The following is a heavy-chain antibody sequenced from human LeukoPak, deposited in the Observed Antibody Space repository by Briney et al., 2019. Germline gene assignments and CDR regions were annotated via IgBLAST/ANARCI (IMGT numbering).Heavy chain of an antibody. CDR2: ISSSSGTI. D-gene: IGHD5-12*01. CDR3: ARALPTVIVATINYMDV. Sequence: GGSLRLSCAASGLTSSSTFGSYSMNWVRQAPGKGLEWVSYISSSSGTIYYADSVKGRFTISRDNAKNSLYLQMNSLRDEDTAVYYCARALPTVIVATINYMDVWGKGTTVTVSS. CDR1: GLTSSSTFGSYS. V-gene: IGHV3-48*02. J-gene: IGHJ6*03.